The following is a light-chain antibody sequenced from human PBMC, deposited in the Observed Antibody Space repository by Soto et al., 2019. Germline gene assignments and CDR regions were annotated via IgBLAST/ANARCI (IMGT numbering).Light chain of an antibody. Sequence: AIPMTQSPSSLSASVGDRVTITCRASQGITNDLGWYQQKPGKAPKLLIYAASSLQSGVPSRFSGSGSGTDFTLTISSLQPEDFATYYCLQDYNYWTFGQGTKVEIK. J-gene: IGKJ1*01. CDR3: LQDYNYWT. CDR1: QGITND. CDR2: AAS. V-gene: IGKV1-6*01.